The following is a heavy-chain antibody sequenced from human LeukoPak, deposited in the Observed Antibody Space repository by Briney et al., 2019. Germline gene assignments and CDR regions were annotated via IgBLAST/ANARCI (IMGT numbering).Heavy chain of an antibody. D-gene: IGHD3-10*01. CDR3: ARDFETYYGSGSYYV. CDR1: GFTFSSYS. V-gene: IGHV3-21*04. CDR2: ISSSSSYI. Sequence: GGSLRLSCAASGFTFSSYSMNWVRQAPGKGLEWVSSISSSSSYIYYADSVKGRFTISRDNSKNTLYLQMNSLRAEDTAVYYCARDFETYYGSGSYYVWGQGTLVTVSS. J-gene: IGHJ4*02.